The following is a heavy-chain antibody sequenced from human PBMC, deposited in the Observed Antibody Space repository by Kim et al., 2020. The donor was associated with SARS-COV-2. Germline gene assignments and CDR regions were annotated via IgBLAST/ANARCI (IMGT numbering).Heavy chain of an antibody. CDR3: ARSTISPSGDIVLMVYAIGAFDI. CDR2: ISSSSSYT. J-gene: IGHJ3*02. Sequence: GGSLRLSCAASGFTFSDYYMSWIRQAPGKGLEWVSYISSSSSYTNYADSVKGRFTISRDNAKNSLYLQMNSLRAEDTAVYYCARSTISPSGDIVLMVYAIGAFDIWGQGTMVTVSS. D-gene: IGHD2-8*01. CDR1: GFTFSDYY. V-gene: IGHV3-11*03.